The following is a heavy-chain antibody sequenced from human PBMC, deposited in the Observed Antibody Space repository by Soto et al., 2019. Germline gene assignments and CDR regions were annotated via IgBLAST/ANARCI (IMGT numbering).Heavy chain of an antibody. Sequence: SETLSLTCTVSGGSISNYYWSWIRQPPGKGLEWIGYIFYSGSANYNPSLKGRVTLSVDTSKNQFSLKLSSVSAADTAVYYCATSTGYSYGYFNYWGQGALVTVS. CDR3: ATSTGYSYGYFNY. J-gene: IGHJ4*02. V-gene: IGHV4-59*12. D-gene: IGHD5-18*01. CDR1: GGSISNYY. CDR2: IFYSGSA.